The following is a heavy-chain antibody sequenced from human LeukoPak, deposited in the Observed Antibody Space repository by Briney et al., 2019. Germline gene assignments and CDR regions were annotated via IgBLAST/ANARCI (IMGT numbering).Heavy chain of an antibody. Sequence: GGSLRLSWAASGFTFSSHWMHWVRQAPGKGLVWVSRINSDGSSTSNADSVKGRFTISRDNSKNTVYLQMNRLRAEDTTVYYCAKGHSDYGTGFDLWGRGALVTVSS. V-gene: IGHV3-74*01. CDR2: INSDGSST. CDR3: AKGHSDYGTGFDL. J-gene: IGHJ4*02. D-gene: IGHD4-17*01. CDR1: GFTFSSHW.